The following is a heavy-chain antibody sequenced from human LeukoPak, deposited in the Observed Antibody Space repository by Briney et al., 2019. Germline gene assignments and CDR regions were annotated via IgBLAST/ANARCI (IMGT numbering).Heavy chain of an antibody. Sequence: GASVRVSCKASGYTFTDYLIHWVRQAPGQGPEWMGRINPNSGGTRYAQKFQGRVIMTRDTSITTLYMELSSLRSDDTAVYYCAKDREFCDSNCYSGWFASWGQGTLATVSS. V-gene: IGHV1-2*06. CDR1: GYTFTDYL. CDR2: INPNSGGT. D-gene: IGHD3-22*01. J-gene: IGHJ5*01. CDR3: AKDREFCDSNCYSGWFAS.